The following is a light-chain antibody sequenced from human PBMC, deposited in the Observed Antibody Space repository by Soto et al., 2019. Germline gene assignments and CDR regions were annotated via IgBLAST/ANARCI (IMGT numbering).Light chain of an antibody. V-gene: IGKV4-1*01. CDR2: WAS. CDR3: QQDYRTPLT. CDR1: QSVLSSSNNKNY. Sequence: IVMNQSPDPLAVSLGERANINCKSSQSVLSSSNNKNYLSWYQQKPGQPPKLLIYWASTRESGVPDRFSGSGSGTDFTLTISSLQAEDVAVYYCQQDYRTPLTFGQGTKV. J-gene: IGKJ1*01.